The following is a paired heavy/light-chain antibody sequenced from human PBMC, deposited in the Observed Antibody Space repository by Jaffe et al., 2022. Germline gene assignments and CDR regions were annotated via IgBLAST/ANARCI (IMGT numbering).Heavy chain of an antibody. D-gene: IGHD4-17*01. CDR2: IKTKTDGGTR. CDR3: TTDRMLDYDDSRQFQH. CDR1: GFTFTNTW. V-gene: IGHV3-15*01. J-gene: IGHJ1*01. Sequence: EVQLVESGGGLVKPGGSLRLSCAASGFTFTNTWMSWVRQAPGKGLEWAARIKTKTDGGTRDYAAPVKGRFTISRDDSENTLYLQMNSLGTEDTAVYYCTTDRMLDYDDSRQFQHWGQGTLVTVSS.
Light chain of an antibody. CDR3: QHYYNAPRT. CDR1: QSVLSSSTNKNY. V-gene: IGKV4-1*01. J-gene: IGKJ1*01. CDR2: WAS. Sequence: DIVMTQSPDSLAVSLGERATINCRSSQSVLSSSTNKNYLAWYQQKPGQPPKLLIYWASTRESGVPDRFSGSGSGTDFTLTISSLQAEDVAVYYCQHYYNAPRTFGQGTKVEVK.